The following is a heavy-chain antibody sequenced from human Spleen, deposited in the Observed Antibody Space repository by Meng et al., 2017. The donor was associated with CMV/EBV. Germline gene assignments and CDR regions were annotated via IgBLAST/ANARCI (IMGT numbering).Heavy chain of an antibody. Sequence: TCTVSNGSISSGGYYWTWIRQYPGQGLEWIGYIYYSGTTYYNPSLKSRLTISVDTSKNQSSLKVSSVTAADTAVYYCARSPGYSFDYWGRGNLVTVSS. D-gene: IGHD2-15*01. CDR2: IYYSGTT. V-gene: IGHV4-31*03. CDR1: NGSISSGGYY. CDR3: ARSPGYSFDY. J-gene: IGHJ4*02.